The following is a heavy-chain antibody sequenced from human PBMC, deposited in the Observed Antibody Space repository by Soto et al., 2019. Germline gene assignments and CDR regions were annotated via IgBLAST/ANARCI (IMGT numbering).Heavy chain of an antibody. CDR2: IGSADDP. V-gene: IGHV3-13*05. CDR1: GFSFSTYD. J-gene: IGHJ6*02. D-gene: IGHD2-15*01. CDR3: ARAYSGRLPRRADYYYAMDV. Sequence: EEQLLESGGGLVQPGGSLRLSCAASGFSFSTYDMHWVRQVSGKGLEWVSAIGSADDPYYLGSVKGRFTISRENAKNSLYLQMNSLRAGDTAVYYCARAYSGRLPRRADYYYAMDVWGLGTTVTVSS.